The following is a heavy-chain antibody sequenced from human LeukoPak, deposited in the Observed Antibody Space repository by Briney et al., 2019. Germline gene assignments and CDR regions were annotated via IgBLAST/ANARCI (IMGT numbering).Heavy chain of an antibody. CDR2: IRQDGGEK. Sequence: GGSLRLSCAVSGFTFTDYWMNWVRQAPGKGLEWVASIRQDGGEKSYVDSVKGRFTISRDNTKNSLYLQINSLRAEDTAVYYCARDYIVGATLDYWGQGTLVTVSS. CDR3: ARDYIVGATLDY. V-gene: IGHV3-7*01. D-gene: IGHD1-26*01. CDR1: GFTFTDYW. J-gene: IGHJ4*02.